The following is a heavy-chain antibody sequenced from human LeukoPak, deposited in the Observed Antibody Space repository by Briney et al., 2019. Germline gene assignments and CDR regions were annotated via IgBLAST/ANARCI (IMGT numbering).Heavy chain of an antibody. D-gene: IGHD6-13*01. CDR1: GYTFSKHY. CDR3: ARDSSGGSKRFYAEYFQY. CDR2: ISGHDGDA. Sequence: SVNVSCKVPGYTFSKHYIIWERPAPGHGLEWMVCISGHDGDAKYAQKFLGRVNVTTDTSTGTAYLELRSLRTDDTATYYCARDSSGGSKRFYAEYFQYWGQGTLVTVSS. J-gene: IGHJ1*01. V-gene: IGHV1-18*01.